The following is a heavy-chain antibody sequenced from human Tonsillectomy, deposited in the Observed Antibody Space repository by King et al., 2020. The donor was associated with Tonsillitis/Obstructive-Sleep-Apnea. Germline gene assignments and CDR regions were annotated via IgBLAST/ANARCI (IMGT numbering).Heavy chain of an antibody. J-gene: IGHJ6*03. CDR2: INHSGST. CDR1: GGSFSGYY. V-gene: IGHV4-34*01. Sequence: VQLQQWGAGLLKPSETLSLTCAVYGGSFSGYYWSWIRQPPGKGLEWIGEINHSGSTNYNPSLKSRVTISVDTSKNQFSLKPSSVTAADTAVYYCARGLGGRVVPAANIYYYYYYMDVWGKGTTVTVSS. D-gene: IGHD2-2*01. CDR3: ARGLGGRVVPAANIYYYYYYMDV.